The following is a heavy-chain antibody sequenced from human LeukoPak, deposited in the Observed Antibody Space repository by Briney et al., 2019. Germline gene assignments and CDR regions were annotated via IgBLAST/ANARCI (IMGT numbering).Heavy chain of an antibody. Sequence: GGSLRLSCSASGSIFETYAMHWVRHVPGKGLQWVAGIDSNNGRTDYADSVKGRFTISRDDAKNSLYLQMNSLRVEDTALYYWGKDITPEGLKVWGQGTTVTVSS. CDR3: GKDITPEGLKV. J-gene: IGHJ6*02. D-gene: IGHD1-14*01. CDR1: GSIFETYA. CDR2: IDSNNGRT. V-gene: IGHV3-9*01.